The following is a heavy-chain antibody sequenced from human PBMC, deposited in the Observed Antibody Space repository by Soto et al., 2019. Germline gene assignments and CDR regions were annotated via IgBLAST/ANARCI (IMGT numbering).Heavy chain of an antibody. J-gene: IGHJ5*02. CDR1: GYTFTSYG. V-gene: IGHV1-18*04. CDR2: ISAYNGNT. Sequence: ASVKVSCKASGYTFTSYGISWVRQAPGQGLEWMGWISAYNGNTNYAQKLQGRVTMTTDTSTSTAYMELRSLRSDDTAVYYCARVAPRMAPYNWFDPWGQGTLVTVPS. CDR3: ARVAPRMAPYNWFDP.